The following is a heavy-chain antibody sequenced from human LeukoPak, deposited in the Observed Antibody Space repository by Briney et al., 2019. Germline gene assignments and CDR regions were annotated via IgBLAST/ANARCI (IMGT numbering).Heavy chain of an antibody. D-gene: IGHD3-22*01. CDR1: GGSISSGDYY. CDR2: IYYSGST. Sequence: SQTLSLTCTVSGGSISSGDYYWSWIRQPPGKGLEWIGYIYYSGSTYYNPSLKSRVTISVDTSKNQFSLKLSSVTAADTAVYYCARYSITMIVVVTTEAFDIWGQGTMVTVSS. J-gene: IGHJ3*02. CDR3: ARYSITMIVVVTTEAFDI. V-gene: IGHV4-30-4*01.